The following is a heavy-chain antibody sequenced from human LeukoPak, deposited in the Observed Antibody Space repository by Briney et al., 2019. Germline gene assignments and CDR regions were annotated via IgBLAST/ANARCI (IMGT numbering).Heavy chain of an antibody. D-gene: IGHD2-15*01. V-gene: IGHV1-2*02. CDR1: GYTFTGYY. CDR2: INPNSGGT. CDR3: ARSIVVVVAATGWFDP. J-gene: IGHJ5*02. Sequence: ASVKVSCKASGYTFTGYYMHWVRQAPGQGLEWMGWINPNSGGTNYAQKFQGRVTMTRDTSISTAYMALSRLRSDDTAVYYCARSIVVVVAATGWFDPWGQGTLVTVSS.